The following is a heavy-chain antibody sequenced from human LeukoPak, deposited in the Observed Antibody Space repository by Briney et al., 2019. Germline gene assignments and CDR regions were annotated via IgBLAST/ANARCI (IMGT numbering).Heavy chain of an antibody. J-gene: IGHJ4*02. CDR3: ARVRGGVWGSYRYDY. V-gene: IGHV3-7*01. CDR2: IKQDGSEK. Sequence: GGSLRLSCAASGFTFSSYWMSWVRQAPGKGLEWVANIKQDGSEKYYVDSVEGRFTISRDNAKNSLYLQMNSLRAEDTAVYYCARVRGGVWGSYRYDYWGQGTLVTVSS. D-gene: IGHD3-16*02. CDR1: GFTFSSYW.